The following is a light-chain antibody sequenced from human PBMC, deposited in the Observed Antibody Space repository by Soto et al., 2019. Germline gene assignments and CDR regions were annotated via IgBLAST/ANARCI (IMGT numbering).Light chain of an antibody. CDR2: GAS. Sequence: ETVLTQSPGTLSLSPGERATLSCRASQSISSGYLAWYQQRPGQAPRLLISGASNRANGIPDRFSGSGSGTDFTLTISRLEPEDFAVYYCQQYGGSPLVTFGGGTKVEIK. CDR3: QQYGGSPLVT. J-gene: IGKJ4*01. V-gene: IGKV3-20*01. CDR1: QSISSGY.